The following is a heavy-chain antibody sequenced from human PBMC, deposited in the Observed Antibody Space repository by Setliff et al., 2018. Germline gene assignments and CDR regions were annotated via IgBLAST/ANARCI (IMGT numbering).Heavy chain of an antibody. V-gene: IGHV3-7*01. CDR1: GFAFSSYW. D-gene: IGHD2-15*01. Sequence: GGSLRLSCAASGFAFSSYWMSWVRQAPGKGLEWVANINQDGSEKYYVDSVKGRFTISRDNAKNSLYLQMNSLRAEDTAVYYCARVVGYCSGGSCYRDYWGQGTLVTVSS. CDR2: INQDGSEK. CDR3: ARVVGYCSGGSCYRDY. J-gene: IGHJ4*02.